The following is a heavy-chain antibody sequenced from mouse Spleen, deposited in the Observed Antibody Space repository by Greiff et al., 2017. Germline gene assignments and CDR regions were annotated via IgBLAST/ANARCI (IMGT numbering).Heavy chain of an antibody. D-gene: IGHD1-1*01. CDR2: ISPDYGTT. Sequence: VQLKQSGPELVKPGASVKISCTASGYSFTDYNMNWVQQSNGKSLEWIGVISPDYGTTSYNQKFKGRATLTVDQSSSTAYMQLNSLTSEDSAVYYCARSEIYYYGSSYAMDYWGQGTSVTVSS. CDR1: GYSFTDYN. CDR3: ARSEIYYYGSSYAMDY. V-gene: IGHV1-39*01. J-gene: IGHJ4*01.